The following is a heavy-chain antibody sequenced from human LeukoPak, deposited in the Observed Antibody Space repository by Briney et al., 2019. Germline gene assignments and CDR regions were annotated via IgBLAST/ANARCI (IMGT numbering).Heavy chain of an antibody. D-gene: IGHD5-24*01. CDR1: GYSISSGYY. J-gene: IGHJ4*02. CDR3: ARLDGYNPAS. Sequence: PSETLSLTCAVFGYSISSGYYWGWIRQPPGKGPGWIGSIFYSGSTYYNPSLKSRVTISVDTSKNQVSLKLSSVTAADTAVYFCARLDGYNPASWGQGTLVTVSS. CDR2: IFYSGST. V-gene: IGHV4-38-2*01.